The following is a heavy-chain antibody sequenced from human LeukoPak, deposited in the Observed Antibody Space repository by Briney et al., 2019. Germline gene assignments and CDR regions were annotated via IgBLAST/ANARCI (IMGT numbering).Heavy chain of an antibody. V-gene: IGHV3-66*01. Sequence: GGSLRLSRASSVFTDSTNYMSWVRQAPGKGLEWVSVIYSGGSTNYADSVKGRFTISRDNPNNTLHLQMNNLSAEDTAVYYCARVGYTSGWFRYWGQGTLVTVSS. CDR1: VFTDSTNY. J-gene: IGHJ4*02. CDR2: IYSGGST. D-gene: IGHD6-19*01. CDR3: ARVGYTSGWFRY.